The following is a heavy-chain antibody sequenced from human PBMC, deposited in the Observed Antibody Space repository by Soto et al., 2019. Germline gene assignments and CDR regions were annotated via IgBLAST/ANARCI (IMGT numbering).Heavy chain of an antibody. CDR3: ARGPKRGELSIPRNY. CDR1: GYTFTSYG. Sequence: GASVKVSCKASGYTFTSYGISWVRQAPGQGLEWMGWISAYNGNTNYAQKLQGRVTMTTDTSTSTAYMELRSLRSDDTAVYYCARGPKRGELSIPRNYWGQGTLVTVSS. V-gene: IGHV1-18*01. D-gene: IGHD3-16*02. J-gene: IGHJ4*02. CDR2: ISAYNGNT.